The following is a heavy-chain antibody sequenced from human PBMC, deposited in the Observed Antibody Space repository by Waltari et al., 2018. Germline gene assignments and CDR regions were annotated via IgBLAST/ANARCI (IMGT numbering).Heavy chain of an antibody. CDR2: INNEGGEN. D-gene: IGHD3-10*01. V-gene: IGHV3-7*01. CDR3: ARDRGWQCFDI. CDR1: GFNFRSYW. J-gene: IGHJ3*02. Sequence: EVQLVESGGGLAQPGGSLRLACEVSGFNFRSYWMSWVRQTPGKGLERVANINNEGGENYYLDSGKGRFTIFRDNAKNSVYLQMNSLRAEDAAVYYCARDRGWQCFDIWGQGTMVTVSS.